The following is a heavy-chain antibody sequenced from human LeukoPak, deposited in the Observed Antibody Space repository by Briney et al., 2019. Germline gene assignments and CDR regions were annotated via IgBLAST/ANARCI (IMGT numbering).Heavy chain of an antibody. V-gene: IGHV3-33*01. J-gene: IGHJ4*02. Sequence: GGSLRLSCAASGFTFSSYGMHWVRQAPGKGLEWVAVIWYDGSNKYYADSVKGRFTISRDNSKNTLYLQMNSLRAEDTAVYYCARDEQWLVHGYLGYWGQGTLVTVSS. CDR2: IWYDGSNK. D-gene: IGHD6-19*01. CDR3: ARDEQWLVHGYLGY. CDR1: GFTFSSYG.